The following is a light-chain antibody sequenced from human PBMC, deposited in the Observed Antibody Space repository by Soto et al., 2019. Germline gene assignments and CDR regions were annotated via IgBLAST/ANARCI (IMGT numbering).Light chain of an antibody. CDR1: TSDVGSYNL. V-gene: IGLV2-23*01. J-gene: IGLJ2*01. CDR2: EGS. Sequence: QSALTQPASVSGSPGQSITISCTGTTSDVGSYNLVSWYQQHPGKAPKLMIYEGSKRPSGVSNRFSGSKSGNTASLTISGLQAEDEAEYYCCSYATGSTVVFGGGTKLTVL. CDR3: CSYATGSTVV.